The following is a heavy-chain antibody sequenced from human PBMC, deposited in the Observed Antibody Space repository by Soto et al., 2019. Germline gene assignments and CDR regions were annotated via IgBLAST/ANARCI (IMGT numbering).Heavy chain of an antibody. V-gene: IGHV1-18*01. D-gene: IGHD3-22*01. CDR3: ARERGYYDSSGYSLYYYYYYGMDV. CDR1: GYTFTSYG. Sequence: QVQLVQSGAEVKKPGASVKVSCKASGYTFTSYGISWVRQAPGQGLEWMGWISAYNGNTNYAQKLQGRVTMTTDTSTSTAYMELRSQRSDDTAVYYCARERGYYDSSGYSLYYYYYYGMDVWGQGTTVTVSS. J-gene: IGHJ6*02. CDR2: ISAYNGNT.